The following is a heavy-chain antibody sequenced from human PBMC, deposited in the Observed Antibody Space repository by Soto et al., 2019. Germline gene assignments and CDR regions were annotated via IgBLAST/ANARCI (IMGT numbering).Heavy chain of an antibody. CDR3: ASAPLN. CDR1: GGSISSGGYY. CDR2: IYYSGIT. V-gene: IGHV4-31*03. J-gene: IGHJ4*02. Sequence: QVQLQESGPGLVKPSQTLSLTCTFSGGSISSGGYYWSWIRQHPGKGLVWIGYIYYSGITYYNPSLRCRVTISVHTSKNPFSLKLSSVTASDTAVYYGASAPLNWGQGTLVTVSS.